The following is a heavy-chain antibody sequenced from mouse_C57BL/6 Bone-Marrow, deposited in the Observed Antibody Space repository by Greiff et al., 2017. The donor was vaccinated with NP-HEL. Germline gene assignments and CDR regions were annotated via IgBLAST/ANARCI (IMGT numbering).Heavy chain of an antibody. V-gene: IGHV4-1*01. Sequence: EVKLLESGGGLVQPGGSLKLSCAASGIDFSRYWMSWVRRAPGKGLEWIGEINPDSSTINYAPSLKDKFIISRDNAKNTLYLQMSKVRSEDTALYYCASLGRSSYEDYAMDYWGQGTSVTVSS. CDR1: GIDFSRYW. CDR3: ASLGRSSYEDYAMDY. J-gene: IGHJ4*01. CDR2: INPDSSTI. D-gene: IGHD1-1*01.